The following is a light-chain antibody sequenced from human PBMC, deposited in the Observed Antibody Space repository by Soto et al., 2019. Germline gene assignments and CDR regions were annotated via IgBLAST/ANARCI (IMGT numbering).Light chain of an antibody. CDR1: WYNIGKNL. CDR2: MTN. J-gene: IGLJ3*02. Sequence: QSVLTQPPSASGTPGQTVTISCSGGWYNIGKNLGYWYQHLPGTAPKLLIYMTNQRPSGVPDRFSGSKSGSSASLAVSGLRSEDEAVYYCAAWDDSLRAWVFGGGTKATVL. CDR3: AAWDDSLRAWV. V-gene: IGLV1-47*01.